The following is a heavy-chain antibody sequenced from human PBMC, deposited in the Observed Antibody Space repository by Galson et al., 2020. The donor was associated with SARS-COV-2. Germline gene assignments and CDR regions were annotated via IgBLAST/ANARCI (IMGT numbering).Heavy chain of an antibody. D-gene: IGHD3-22*01. Sequence: GESLKISCAASGFTFSSYWMSWVRHAPGKGLEWVVTIRQDGSEKFYVDSVKGRFTISRDNAKNSLYLQMNSLRAEDTAVYYCARDRGRRTTDYYCGNGYPYSDIWGQGTMVTVSS. CDR3: ARDRGRRTTDYYCGNGYPYSDI. CDR1: GFTFSSYW. J-gene: IGHJ3*02. V-gene: IGHV3-7*01. CDR2: IRQDGSEK.